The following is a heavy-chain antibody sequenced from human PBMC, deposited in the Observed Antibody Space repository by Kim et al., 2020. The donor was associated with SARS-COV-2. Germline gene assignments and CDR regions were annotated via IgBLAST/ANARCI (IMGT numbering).Heavy chain of an antibody. Sequence: KYSQKFQGRVTITRDTSASTAYMELSSLRSEDTAVYYCAVGVRYYYGMDVWGQGTTVTVSS. V-gene: IGHV1-3*01. D-gene: IGHD3-10*01. CDR3: AVGVRYYYGMDV. J-gene: IGHJ6*02.